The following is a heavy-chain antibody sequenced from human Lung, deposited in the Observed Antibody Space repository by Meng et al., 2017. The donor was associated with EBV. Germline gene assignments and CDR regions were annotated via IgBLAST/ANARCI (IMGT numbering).Heavy chain of an antibody. J-gene: IGHJ4*02. Sequence: QVQLQDAGPGVVKPSGTVSLTCGVSGVSISSSNWWTWVHQPPGKGLEWIGEIYHSGIINYNPSLKSRVIISMDKSKNEFFVNLTSVTAADTAVYYCARPQWFRELQDWGQGILVTVSS. CDR3: ARPQWFRELQD. CDR2: IYHSGII. CDR1: GVSISSSNW. V-gene: IGHV4-4*02. D-gene: IGHD3-10*01.